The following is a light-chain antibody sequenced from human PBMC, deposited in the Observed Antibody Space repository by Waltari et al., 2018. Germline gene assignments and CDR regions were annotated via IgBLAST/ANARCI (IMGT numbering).Light chain of an antibody. J-gene: IGLJ3*02. CDR1: SSDVGSYNY. CDR3: SSYTTSSTLV. CDR2: DVT. V-gene: IGLV2-14*01. Sequence: QSALTQPASVSGSPGQSITISCSGTSSDVGSYNYVSWYQQHPGKAPKIMIYDVTKRPSGVSTRFAGSKSGNTASLTISGLQAEDEADYYCSSYTTSSTLVFGGGTKLTVL.